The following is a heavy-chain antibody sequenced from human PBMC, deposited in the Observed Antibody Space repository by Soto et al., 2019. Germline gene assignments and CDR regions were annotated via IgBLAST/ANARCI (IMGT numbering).Heavy chain of an antibody. J-gene: IGHJ4*02. CDR1: GFTFSNYG. V-gene: IGHV3-30*18. D-gene: IGHD4-17*01. CDR2: ISYHGSDK. Sequence: QVQLVESGGGVVQPGRSLRLSCAASGFTFSNYGMHWVRQAPGKGLEWVAVISYHGSDKYYADSVKGRFTISRDNSKNPGCLQMDSLRAEATAVYYCAKDHLPTTVTTVGYWGQGTLGTVSP. CDR3: AKDHLPTTVTTVGY.